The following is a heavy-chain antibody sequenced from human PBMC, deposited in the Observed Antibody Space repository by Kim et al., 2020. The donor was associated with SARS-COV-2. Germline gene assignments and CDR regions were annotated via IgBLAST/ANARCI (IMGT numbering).Heavy chain of an antibody. Sequence: GGSLRLSCAASGFTFSSYAMHWVRQAPGKGLEWVAVIWYDGSNKYYADSVKGRFTISRDNSKNTLYLQMNSLRAEDTAVYYCANTHRAMFLYGMDVWGQGTTVTVSS. CDR1: GFTFSSYA. CDR2: IWYDGSNK. V-gene: IGHV3-33*06. CDR3: ANTHRAMFLYGMDV. J-gene: IGHJ6*02. D-gene: IGHD3-10*02.